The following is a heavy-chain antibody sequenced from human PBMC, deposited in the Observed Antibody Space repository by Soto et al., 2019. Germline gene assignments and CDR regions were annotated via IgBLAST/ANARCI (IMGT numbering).Heavy chain of an antibody. Sequence: GGSLRLSCAASGFTFSSYAMSWVRQAPGKGLEWVSAISVSGGSTYYADSVKGRFTISXXXSXXTXXLXXNXXRAEDTAVYYCAKETAPWSYYGMDVRGRGTTVTVS. D-gene: IGHD2-8*02. CDR2: ISVSGGST. V-gene: IGHV3-23*01. CDR3: AKETAPWSYYGMDV. J-gene: IGHJ6*02. CDR1: GFTFSSYA.